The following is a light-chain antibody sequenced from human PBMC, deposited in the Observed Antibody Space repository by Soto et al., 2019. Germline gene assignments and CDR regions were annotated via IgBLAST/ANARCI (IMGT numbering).Light chain of an antibody. CDR3: QHYNSYSEA. J-gene: IGKJ1*01. CDR2: KAS. V-gene: IGKV1-5*03. Sequence: DIQMTQPPSTLSPSVGDRVTITFRASQTISSWLAWYQQKPGKAPKLLIYKASTLKSGVPSRFSGSGSGTEFTLTISSLQPDDFATYYCQHYNSYSEAFGQGTKVDIK. CDR1: QTISSW.